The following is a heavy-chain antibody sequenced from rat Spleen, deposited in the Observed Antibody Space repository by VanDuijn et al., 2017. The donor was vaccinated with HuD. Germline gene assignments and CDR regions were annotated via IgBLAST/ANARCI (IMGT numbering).Heavy chain of an antibody. V-gene: IGHV5-22*01. Sequence: EVQLVESGGGLVQPGRSMKLSCAASGLSFSNYDMAWVRQAPTKGLEWVASISYDGTATYYRDSVMGRFTISRDDGESTLYLQMNSLRSEDTATYYCVRQGYLRDWYFDFWGPGTMVTVSS. J-gene: IGHJ1*01. D-gene: IGHD2-7*01. CDR3: VRQGYLRDWYFDF. CDR1: GLSFSNYD. CDR2: ISYDGTAT.